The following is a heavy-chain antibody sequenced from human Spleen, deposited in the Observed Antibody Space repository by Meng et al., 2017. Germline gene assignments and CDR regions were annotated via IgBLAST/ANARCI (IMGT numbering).Heavy chain of an antibody. CDR1: GYTFTNYA. Sequence: QVQLVQSGSEVRKPGASVKVSCKASGYTFTNYAINWLRQAPGQGLEWMGWIDTKTGHPTYAQGFTGRLVFSLDTSVSTTYLQISSLKADDTAVYYCTRDGYSDCSSTSCFDYWGQGTLVTVSS. D-gene: IGHD2-2*01. CDR3: TRDGYSDCSSTSCFDY. V-gene: IGHV7-4-1*02. CDR2: IDTKTGHP. J-gene: IGHJ4*02.